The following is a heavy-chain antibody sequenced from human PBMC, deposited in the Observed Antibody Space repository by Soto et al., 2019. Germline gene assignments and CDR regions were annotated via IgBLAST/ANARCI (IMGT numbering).Heavy chain of an antibody. CDR3: ARPSKTVGATTLPSYGMDV. V-gene: IGHV1-69*13. CDR1: GGTFSSYA. CDR2: IIPIFGTA. J-gene: IGHJ6*02. Sequence: ASVKVSCKASGGTFSSYAISWVRQAPGQGLEWMGGIIPIFGTANYAQKFQGRVTITADESTSTAYMELSSLRSEDTAVYYCARPSKTVGATTLPSYGMDVWGQGTTVTVS. D-gene: IGHD1-26*01.